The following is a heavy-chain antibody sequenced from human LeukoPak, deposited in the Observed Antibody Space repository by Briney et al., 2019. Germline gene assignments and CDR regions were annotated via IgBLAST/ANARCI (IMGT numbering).Heavy chain of an antibody. V-gene: IGHV3-9*01. J-gene: IGHJ4*02. CDR3: AKDNRRHYTSGPNPDSLH. CDR1: GFIFNNYA. CDR2: ISWNSGSI. D-gene: IGHD6-19*01. Sequence: GGSLRFSCAGSGFIFNNYAMHWVRHPPGKGLEWVSGISWNSGSIDYADPVKGQFTISRDNAKNSLYLQMNSLRVEDTAFYYCAKDNRRHYTSGPNPDSLHWGQGALVTVSS.